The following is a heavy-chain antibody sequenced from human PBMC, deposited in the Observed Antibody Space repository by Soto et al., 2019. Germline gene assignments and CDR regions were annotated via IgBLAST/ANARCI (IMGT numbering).Heavy chain of an antibody. Sequence: GGSLRLSCAASGFTFSTYSMIWVRQAPGKGLEWVSSISSSSSYIYYADSVKGRFTISRDNAKNSLYLQMNSLRAEDTAVYYCARDHSYGIPFDYWGQGTLVTVSS. CDR1: GFTFSTYS. CDR3: ARDHSYGIPFDY. CDR2: ISSSSSYI. J-gene: IGHJ4*02. D-gene: IGHD5-18*01. V-gene: IGHV3-21*01.